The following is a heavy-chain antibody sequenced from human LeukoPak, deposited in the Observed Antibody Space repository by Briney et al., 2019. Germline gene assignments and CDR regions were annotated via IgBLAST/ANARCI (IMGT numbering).Heavy chain of an antibody. CDR3: VRVYSSSWSGSYFDY. CDR1: GFTFSDHY. Sequence: GGSLRLSCAASGFTFSDHYMDWVRQAPGKGLEWVGRTRNKANSYTTEYAASVKGRFTISRDDSKNPLYLQMNSLKTEDTAVYYCVRVYSSSWSGSYFDYWGQGTLVTVSS. D-gene: IGHD6-13*01. J-gene: IGHJ4*02. V-gene: IGHV3-72*01. CDR2: TRNKANSYTT.